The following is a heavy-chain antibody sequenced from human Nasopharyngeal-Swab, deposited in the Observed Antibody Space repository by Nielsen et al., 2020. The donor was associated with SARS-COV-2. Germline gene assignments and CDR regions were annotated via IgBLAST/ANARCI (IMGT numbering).Heavy chain of an antibody. CDR2: ISSSSSTI. D-gene: IGHD3-22*01. V-gene: IGHV3-48*04. Sequence: VRQAPGKGLEWVSYISSSSSTIYYADSVKGRFTISRDSAKNSLYLQMNSLRAEDTAVYYCARVNLYYYDSSGYYSEAFDIWGQGTMVTVSS. J-gene: IGHJ3*02. CDR3: ARVNLYYYDSSGYYSEAFDI.